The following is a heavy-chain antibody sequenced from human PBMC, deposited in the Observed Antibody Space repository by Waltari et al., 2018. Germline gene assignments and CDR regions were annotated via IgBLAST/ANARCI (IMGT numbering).Heavy chain of an antibody. J-gene: IGHJ4*02. CDR2: INAGNGNT. D-gene: IGHD5-12*01. Sequence: QVQLVQSGAEVKKPGASVKVSCKASGYPFTSYAMHWVRQAPGQRLEWMGWINAGNGNTKYSQKFQGRVTITRDTSASTAYMELSSLRSEDTAVYYCARVRDGYLPYYFDYWGQGTLVTVSS. V-gene: IGHV1-3*01. CDR3: ARVRDGYLPYYFDY. CDR1: GYPFTSYA.